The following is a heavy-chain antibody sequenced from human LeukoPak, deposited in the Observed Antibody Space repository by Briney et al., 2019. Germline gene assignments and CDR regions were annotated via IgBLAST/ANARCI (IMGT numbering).Heavy chain of an antibody. CDR3: ARGVLWFGSYYYMDV. V-gene: IGHV1-2*02. CDR2: INPNSGGT. J-gene: IGHJ6*03. D-gene: IGHD3-10*01. Sequence: ASVTVSCKASGYTFTGYYMHWVRQAPGQGLEWMGWINPNSGGTNYAQKFQGRVTMTRDTSISTAYMELSRLRSDDTAVYYCARGVLWFGSYYYMDVWGKGTTVTVSS. CDR1: GYTFTGYY.